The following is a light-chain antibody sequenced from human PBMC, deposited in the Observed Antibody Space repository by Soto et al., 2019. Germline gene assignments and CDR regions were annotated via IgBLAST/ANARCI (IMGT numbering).Light chain of an antibody. CDR3: NSYTSTGTVV. CDR1: SSDVGGYNY. Sequence: QSVLTQPASVSGSPEETITISCTGASSDVGGYNYVSWYQHNPGKAPKLLIYDVDNRPSGISNRFSGSKSGNTASLTISGLQAEDEAEYYCNSYTSTGTVVFGGGTKVTVL. CDR2: DVD. V-gene: IGLV2-14*03. J-gene: IGLJ3*02.